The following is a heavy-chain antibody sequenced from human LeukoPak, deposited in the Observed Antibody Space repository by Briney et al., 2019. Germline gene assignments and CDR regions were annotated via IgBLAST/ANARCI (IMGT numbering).Heavy chain of an antibody. CDR1: GYTSTGYY. J-gene: IGHJ5*02. D-gene: IGHD2-2*01. CDR2: INPNSGGT. V-gene: IGHV1-2*02. CDR3: ARDQVVVVPAAMNWFDP. Sequence: ASVKVPCKASGYTSTGYYMHWVRQAPGQGLEWMGWINPNSGGTNYAQKFQGRVTMTRDTSISTAYMELSRLRSDDTAVYYCARDQVVVVPAAMNWFDPWGQGTLVTVSS.